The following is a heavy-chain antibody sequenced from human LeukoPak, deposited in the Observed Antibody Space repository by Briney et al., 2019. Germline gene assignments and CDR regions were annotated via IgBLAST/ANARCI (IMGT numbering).Heavy chain of an antibody. J-gene: IGHJ6*02. CDR2: ISSSSSYI. Sequence: GGSLRLSCAASGFTFSSYSMNWVRQAPGKGLEWVSSISSSSSYIYYADSVKGRFTISRDNAKNSLYLQMNSLRAEDTAVYYCARGLYDTAMAGTNYYYYGMDVWGQGTTVTVSS. D-gene: IGHD5-18*01. CDR1: GFTFSSYS. CDR3: ARGLYDTAMAGTNYYYYGMDV. V-gene: IGHV3-21*01.